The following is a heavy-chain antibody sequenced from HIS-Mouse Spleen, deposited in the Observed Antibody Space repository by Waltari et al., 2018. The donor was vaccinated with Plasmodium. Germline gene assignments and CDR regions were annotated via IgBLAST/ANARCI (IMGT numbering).Heavy chain of an antibody. CDR2: IKQDGREK. D-gene: IGHD6-13*01. V-gene: IGHV3-7*01. J-gene: IGHJ2*01. CDR3: ASSWYWYFDL. CDR1: GFYFCSYW. Sequence: EVQLGECGGGVVEPGGARILSWSRSGFYFCSYWMSWVRQATGKGLEWGANIKQDGREKYYVDTVKGRFTISKDNAKNSLYLQMNSLRAEDTAVYYCASSWYWYFDLWGRGTLVTVSS.